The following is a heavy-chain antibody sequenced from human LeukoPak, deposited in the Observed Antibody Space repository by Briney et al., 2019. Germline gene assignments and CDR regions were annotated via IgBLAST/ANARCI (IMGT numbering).Heavy chain of an antibody. CDR3: ARIGYCSSTSCYSSNAFDI. D-gene: IGHD2-2*01. CDR2: INPNSGGT. Sequence: ASVKVSCKASGYTFTGYYMHWVRQAPGQGLEWMGWINPNSGGTNYAQKFQGRVTMTRDTSISTAYMELSRLRSDDTAVYHCARIGYCSSTSCYSSNAFDIWGQGTMVTVSS. J-gene: IGHJ3*02. CDR1: GYTFTGYY. V-gene: IGHV1-2*02.